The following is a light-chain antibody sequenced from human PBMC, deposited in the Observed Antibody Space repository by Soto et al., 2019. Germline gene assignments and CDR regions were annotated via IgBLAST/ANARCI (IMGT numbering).Light chain of an antibody. J-gene: IGKJ1*01. Sequence: EIVLTQSPGTLSLSPGERATLSCRASQSLTSSYLAWYQQKPGKAPSLLIYGASSRATGIPDRFTGSGSGTDFTLTISRLEPEDCAVYYCQQYDGSPRTFGQGTKGEIK. CDR2: GAS. CDR1: QSLTSSY. CDR3: QQYDGSPRT. V-gene: IGKV3-20*01.